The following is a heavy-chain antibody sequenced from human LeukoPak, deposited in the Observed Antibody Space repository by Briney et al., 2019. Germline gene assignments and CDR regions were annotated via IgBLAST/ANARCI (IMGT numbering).Heavy chain of an antibody. CDR2: LSGDGSST. V-gene: IGHV3-74*01. CDR3: ARASTTVPNLLDN. D-gene: IGHD4-17*01. CDR1: GFTFSTYW. Sequence: GGSLRLSCVASGFTFSTYWMHWVRQAPGKGLLWISRLSGDGSSTRFADSLKGRFTISIDNAKNTLYLQMNSLRDKDTAVYFCARASTTVPNLLDNWGQGTLVTVSS. J-gene: IGHJ4*02.